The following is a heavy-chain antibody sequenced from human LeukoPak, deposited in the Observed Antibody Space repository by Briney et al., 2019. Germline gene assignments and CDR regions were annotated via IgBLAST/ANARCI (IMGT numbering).Heavy chain of an antibody. CDR2: ISGSGDRT. CDR3: AKDPNGDYIGAFDM. D-gene: IGHD4-17*01. J-gene: IGHJ3*02. V-gene: IGHV3-23*01. Sequence: GGSLRLSCAASGITASSYAMTWVRQAPGKGLEWVSSISGSGDRTMYADSVKGRFTISRDNFKNTLSLQMNSLRAEETAVYHCAKDPNGDYIGAFDMWGQGTMVTVSS. CDR1: GITASSYA.